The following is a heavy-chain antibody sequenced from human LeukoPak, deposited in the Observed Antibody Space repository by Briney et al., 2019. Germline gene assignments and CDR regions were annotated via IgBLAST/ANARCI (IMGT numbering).Heavy chain of an antibody. Sequence: GESLKNSCKTSGYSFTNYWIGWVRQMPGRGLEWMGIIYPGDSETTYSPSFQGQVTISADKSVSTAYLQWNSLKASDTAMFYCAASIVRTPHEYYFNYWGQGTLVAVSS. V-gene: IGHV5-51*01. J-gene: IGHJ4*02. CDR3: AASIVRTPHEYYFNY. D-gene: IGHD2-8*01. CDR2: IYPGDSET. CDR1: GYSFTNYW.